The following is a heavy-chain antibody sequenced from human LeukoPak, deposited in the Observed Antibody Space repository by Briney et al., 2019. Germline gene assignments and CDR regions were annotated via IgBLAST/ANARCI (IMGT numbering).Heavy chain of an antibody. Sequence: GGSLRLSCAASGFTFSSYGMHWVRQAPGKGLEWVAVISYDGSNKYYADSVKGRFTISRDNSKNTLYLQMNSLRAEDTAVYYCAKSAYGDYYFDYWGQGTPVTVSS. CDR1: GFTFSSYG. CDR3: AKSAYGDYYFDY. V-gene: IGHV3-30*18. CDR2: ISYDGSNK. D-gene: IGHD4-17*01. J-gene: IGHJ4*02.